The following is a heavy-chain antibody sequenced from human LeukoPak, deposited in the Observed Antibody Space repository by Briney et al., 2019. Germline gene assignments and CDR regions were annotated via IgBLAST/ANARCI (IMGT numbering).Heavy chain of an antibody. CDR1: GLSFSTYS. Sequence: GGSLRLSCVASGLSFSTYSMNWVRQAPGKGLEWVSYISGSSDTIYYADSVKGRFTISRDNAKKSLYLQIHSLRAEDTAVYYCARDQGGGTFDIWGQGTMVTVSS. CDR3: ARDQGGGTFDI. D-gene: IGHD3-16*01. V-gene: IGHV3-48*01. CDR2: ISGSSDTI. J-gene: IGHJ3*02.